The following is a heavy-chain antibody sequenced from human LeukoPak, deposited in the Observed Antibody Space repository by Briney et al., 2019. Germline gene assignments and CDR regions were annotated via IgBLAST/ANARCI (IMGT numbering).Heavy chain of an antibody. V-gene: IGHV1-18*01. CDR1: GYTFTSYG. Sequence: GASVKVSCKASGYTFTSYGISWVRQAPGQGLEWMGWISAYNGNTNYAQKLQGRVTMTTDTSTSTAYMELRSLRSDDTAVYYCARGYVRRQQLAPRYGMDVWGQGTTVTVSS. CDR2: ISAYNGNT. CDR3: ARGYVRRQQLAPRYGMDV. D-gene: IGHD6-13*01. J-gene: IGHJ6*02.